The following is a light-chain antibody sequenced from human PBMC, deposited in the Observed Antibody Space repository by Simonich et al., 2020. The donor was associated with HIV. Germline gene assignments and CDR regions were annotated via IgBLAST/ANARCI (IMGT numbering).Light chain of an antibody. CDR3: SSSTSSSTLG. J-gene: IGLJ3*02. CDR2: EGS. Sequence: QSVLTQPPSVSGSPGQSITISCTGTSSDVGSYNLVSWYQQHPGKAPKLMIFEGSKRPAGVSNRFSCSKSGNTASLPISGLQAEDEADYYCSSSTSSSTLGFGGGTKVTVL. CDR1: SSDVGSYNL. V-gene: IGLV2-14*02.